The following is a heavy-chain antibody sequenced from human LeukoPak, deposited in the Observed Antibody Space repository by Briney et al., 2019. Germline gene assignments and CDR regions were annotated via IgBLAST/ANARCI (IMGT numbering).Heavy chain of an antibody. J-gene: IGHJ4*02. Sequence: GGSLRLSCATSGFTFNSYGMNWVRQAPGKGLEWVSYISSSSRSIYYADSVRGRFTISRDNAKNSLYLQMNSLRAEDTAVYYCARDTTSSSRGDYFDYWGQGTLVTVSS. CDR1: GFTFNSYG. D-gene: IGHD6-13*01. CDR3: ARDTTSSSRGDYFDY. CDR2: ISSSSRSI. V-gene: IGHV3-48*01.